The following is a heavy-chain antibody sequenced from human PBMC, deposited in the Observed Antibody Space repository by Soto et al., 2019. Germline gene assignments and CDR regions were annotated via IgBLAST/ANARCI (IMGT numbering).Heavy chain of an antibody. CDR1: SGRVKGSV. CDR3: ARILSAAAGSPAFDI. V-gene: IGHV4-34*01. D-gene: IGHD6-13*01. Sequence: RCASCSGRVKGSVCTLTLKKQGKGLEWIGEINHSGSTNYNPSLKSRVTISVDTSKNQFSLKLSSVTAADTAVYYCARILSAAAGSPAFDIRAQGTIVTVS. CDR2: INHSGST. J-gene: IGHJ3*02.